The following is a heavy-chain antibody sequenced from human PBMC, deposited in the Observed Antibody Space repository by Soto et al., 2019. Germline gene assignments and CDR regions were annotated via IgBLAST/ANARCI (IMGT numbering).Heavy chain of an antibody. CDR1: GGTFSSYA. V-gene: IGHV1-69*12. CDR2: IIPIFGTA. J-gene: IGHJ5*02. Sequence: QVQLVQSGAEVKKTGSSVKVSCKASGGTFSSYAISCVRQATGQWQEWMGVIIPIFGTANYAQKFQGRVTISADESTSTAYMELSSLRSEDTAMYYCARTNTAMVTGWFDPWGRGTLVTVSS. CDR3: ARTNTAMVTGWFDP. D-gene: IGHD5-18*01.